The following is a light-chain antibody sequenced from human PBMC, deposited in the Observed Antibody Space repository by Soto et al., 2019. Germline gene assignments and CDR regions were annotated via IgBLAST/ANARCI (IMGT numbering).Light chain of an antibody. J-gene: IGLJ6*01. CDR1: NTDVGGYNY. CDR2: EVR. CDR3: TSYTPTAALV. V-gene: IGLV2-14*01. Sequence: QSALTQRASVAGSPGQSITVSCTGTNTDVGGYNYVSWYQHRPGKAPRLMIYEVRNRLSGVSNRFSGSKSGNTASLTISGLQSEDEADYYCTSYTPTAALVFGSGPKV.